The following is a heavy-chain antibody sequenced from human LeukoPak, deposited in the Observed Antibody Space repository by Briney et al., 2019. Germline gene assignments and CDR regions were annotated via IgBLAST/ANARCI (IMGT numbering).Heavy chain of an antibody. Sequence: GGSLRLSCAASGFTFSSYAMSWVRQAPGKGLEWVSAISGSGGSTYYADSVKGRFTISRDNSKNTLYLQMNSLRAEDTAVHYCAKSTANTYYYDSSGYRYFDYWGQGTLVTVSS. J-gene: IGHJ4*02. CDR1: GFTFSSYA. V-gene: IGHV3-23*01. D-gene: IGHD3-22*01. CDR3: AKSTANTYYYDSSGYRYFDY. CDR2: ISGSGGST.